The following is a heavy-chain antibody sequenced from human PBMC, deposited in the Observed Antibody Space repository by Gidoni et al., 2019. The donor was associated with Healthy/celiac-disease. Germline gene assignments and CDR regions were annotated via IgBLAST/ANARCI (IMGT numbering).Heavy chain of an antibody. CDR1: GGSISSGGYY. J-gene: IGHJ4*02. CDR3: ARKRQYCGGDCYSYYFDY. CDR2: IYYSGST. D-gene: IGHD2-21*02. Sequence: QVQLQESGPGLVKPSQTLSLTCTVSGGSISSGGYYWSWIRQHPGKGLEWIGYIYYSGSTYYNPSLKSRVTISVDTSKNQFSLKLSSVTAADTAVYYCARKRQYCGGDCYSYYFDYWGQGTLVTVSS. V-gene: IGHV4-31*03.